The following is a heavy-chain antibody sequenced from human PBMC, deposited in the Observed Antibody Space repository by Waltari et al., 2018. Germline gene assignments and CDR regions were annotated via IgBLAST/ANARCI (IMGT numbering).Heavy chain of an antibody. CDR3: ARVSGDYGDYSAFDI. D-gene: IGHD4-17*01. CDR2: ISCDGSNK. Sequence: QVQLVESGGGVVQPGRSLRLSCAASGFTFSSYAMHWVRQAPGKGLEWVAVISCDGSNKYYAVSVKGRFTISLDHSKNTLYLQMNSLRAEDTAVYYCARVSGDYGDYSAFDIWGQGTMVTVSS. V-gene: IGHV3-30-3*01. CDR1: GFTFSSYA. J-gene: IGHJ3*02.